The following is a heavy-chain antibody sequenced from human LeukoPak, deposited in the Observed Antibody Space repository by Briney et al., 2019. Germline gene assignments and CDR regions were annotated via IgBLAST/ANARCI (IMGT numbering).Heavy chain of an antibody. CDR1: GFTFSNYV. CDR3: ARDNDWAFHY. Sequence: GGSLRLSCAASGFTFSNYVMSWVRQAPGKGLEWVSYINHNGEMIFYPDFVKGRFTISRDNAKNSLYLQISSLRDEDTAVYYCARDNDWAFHYWGQGTLVTVSS. CDR2: INHNGEMI. V-gene: IGHV3-48*02. D-gene: IGHD3-9*01. J-gene: IGHJ4*02.